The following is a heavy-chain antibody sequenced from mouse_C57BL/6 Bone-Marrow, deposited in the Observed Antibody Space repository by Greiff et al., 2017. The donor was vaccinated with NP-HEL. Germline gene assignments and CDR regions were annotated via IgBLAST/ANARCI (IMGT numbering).Heavy chain of an antibody. J-gene: IGHJ4*01. Sequence: EVKVVESGGGLVKPGGSLKLSCAASGFTFSDYGMHWVRQAPEKGLEWVAYISSGSSTIYYADTVKGRFTISRDNAKKTLFLQMTSLRSEDTAMYYCARENYYAMDYWGQGTSVTVSS. CDR1: GFTFSDYG. CDR3: ARENYYAMDY. CDR2: ISSGSSTI. V-gene: IGHV5-17*01.